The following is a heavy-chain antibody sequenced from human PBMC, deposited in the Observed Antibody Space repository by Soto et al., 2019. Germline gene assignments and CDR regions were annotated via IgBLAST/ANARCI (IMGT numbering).Heavy chain of an antibody. V-gene: IGHV1-8*01. D-gene: IGHD3-16*02. CDR2: MNPNSGNT. CDR1: GYTFTRYD. Sequence: ASVKVSCKASGYTFTRYDINWVRQATGQGLEWMGWMNPNSGNTGYAQKFQGRVTMTRNTSISTAYMELSSLRSEDTAVYYCTILTFGGVIAPIDYWGQGTLVTVSS. CDR3: TILTFGGVIAPIDY. J-gene: IGHJ4*02.